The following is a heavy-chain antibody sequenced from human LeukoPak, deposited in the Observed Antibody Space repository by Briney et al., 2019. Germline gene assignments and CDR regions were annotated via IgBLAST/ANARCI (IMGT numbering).Heavy chain of an antibody. D-gene: IGHD3-16*01. J-gene: IGHJ4*02. CDR3: AHRHRMLHFDY. CDR2: IYSNDDK. V-gene: IGHV2-5*01. CDR1: GFSPSTRGGG. Sequence: SPTLVKPSQTLTLTCTFSGFSPSTRGGGVGWILQPPGKALEWLSPIYSNDDKRYSPSLKSRLTITRATSKNQLVLTRTNMDPVHTATYYCAHRHRMLHFDYWGQGTLVTVSS.